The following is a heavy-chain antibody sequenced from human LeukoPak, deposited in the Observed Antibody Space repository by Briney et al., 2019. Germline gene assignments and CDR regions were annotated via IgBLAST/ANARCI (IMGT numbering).Heavy chain of an antibody. J-gene: IGHJ4*02. V-gene: IGHV1-2*02. Sequence: PGASVKVSCKASGYTFTGYYMHWVRQAPGQGLEWMGWINPNSGGTNYAQKFQGRVTMTRDTSISTAYMELSRLRSDDTAVYYCARDGYYDSSGYYSNFDYWGQGTLVTVSS. D-gene: IGHD3-22*01. CDR1: GYTFTGYY. CDR2: INPNSGGT. CDR3: ARDGYYDSSGYYSNFDY.